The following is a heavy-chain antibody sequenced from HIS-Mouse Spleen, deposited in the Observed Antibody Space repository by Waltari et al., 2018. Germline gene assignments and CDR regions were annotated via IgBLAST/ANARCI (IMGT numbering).Heavy chain of an antibody. Sequence: QLQLQESGPGLVKPSETLSLTCTVSGGSISSSSYYWGWIRQPPGKGLEWIGSIYYSGSTYYSPSLKSRVTISVDTSKNQFSLKLSSVTAADTAVYYCARDPWFGTMDVWGQGTTVTVSS. CDR2: IYYSGST. V-gene: IGHV4-39*07. CDR1: GGSISSSSYY. CDR3: ARDPWFGTMDV. D-gene: IGHD3-10*01. J-gene: IGHJ6*02.